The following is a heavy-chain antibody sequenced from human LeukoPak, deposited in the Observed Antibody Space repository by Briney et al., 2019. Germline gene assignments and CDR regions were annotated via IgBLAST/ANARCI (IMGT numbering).Heavy chain of an antibody. CDR2: ISSSGRTI. CDR3: AYLYCTSATCYAGEDY. CDR1: GFSFSNYE. V-gene: IGHV3-48*03. D-gene: IGHD2-2*01. Sequence: GGSLRLSCAASGFSFSNYEMNWVRQAPGKGLEWVSYISSSGRTIYYAGSVKGRFTISRDNAKKSLYLQINSLRAEDTAVYYCAYLYCTSATCYAGEDYWGQGTLVTVSS. J-gene: IGHJ4*02.